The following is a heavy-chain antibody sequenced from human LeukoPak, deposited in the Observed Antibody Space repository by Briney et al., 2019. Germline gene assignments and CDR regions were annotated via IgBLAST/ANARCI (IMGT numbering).Heavy chain of an antibody. J-gene: IGHJ4*02. CDR1: GGSISSGDYY. D-gene: IGHD4-17*01. V-gene: IGHV4-30-4*01. CDR3: ARVPETTAGIDY. Sequence: PLETLSLTCTVSGGSISSGDYYWSWLRQPPGKGLEWIGYIYYSGSTYYNPSLKSRVTISVDTSKNQFSLKLSSVTAADTAVYYCARVPETTAGIDYWGQGTLVTVSS. CDR2: IYYSGST.